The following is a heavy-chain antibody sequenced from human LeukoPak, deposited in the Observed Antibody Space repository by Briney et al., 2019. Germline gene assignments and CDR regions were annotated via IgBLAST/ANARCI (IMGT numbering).Heavy chain of an antibody. D-gene: IGHD1-26*01. CDR2: ISGSGGST. J-gene: IGHJ4*02. CDR1: GFTFSSYA. Sequence: GGSLRLSCAASGFTFSSYAMSWVRQAPGKGLEWVSAISGSGGSTYYADSVKGRFTISRDNSKNTLYLQMNSLRAEDTAVYYCERDSGSYYFDYWGQGTLVTVSS. CDR3: ERDSGSYYFDY. V-gene: IGHV3-23*01.